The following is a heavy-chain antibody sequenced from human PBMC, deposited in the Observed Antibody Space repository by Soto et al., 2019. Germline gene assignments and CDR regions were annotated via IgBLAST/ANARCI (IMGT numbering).Heavy chain of an antibody. V-gene: IGHV1-69*02. D-gene: IGHD3-10*01. J-gene: IGHJ4*02. CDR1: GGTFSSYT. CDR3: ASYGHPYYFDD. CDR2: IIPILGIA. Sequence: QVQLVQSGAEVKKPGSSVKVSCKASGGTFSSYTISWVRQAPGQGLEWMGRIIPILGIANYAQKFQGRVTITADKSPSTANMELSSLRSEDTAVYYCASYGHPYYFDDWGQGTLVTVSS.